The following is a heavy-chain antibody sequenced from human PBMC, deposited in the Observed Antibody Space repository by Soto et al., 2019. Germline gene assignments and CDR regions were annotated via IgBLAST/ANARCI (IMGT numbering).Heavy chain of an antibody. V-gene: IGHV3-30*18. CDR1: GFTFSSYG. CDR3: AKETVDIVAKIFGTSYYYGMDV. Sequence: GGSLRLSCAASGFTFSSYGMHWVRQAPGKGLEWVAVISYDGSNKYYADSVKGRFTISRDNSKNTLYLQMNSLRAEDTAVYYCAKETVDIVAKIFGTSYYYGMDVWGQGTTVTVSS. D-gene: IGHD5-12*01. CDR2: ISYDGSNK. J-gene: IGHJ6*02.